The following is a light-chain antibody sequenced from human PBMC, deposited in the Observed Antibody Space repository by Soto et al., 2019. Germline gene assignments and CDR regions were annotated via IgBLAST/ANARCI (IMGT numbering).Light chain of an antibody. V-gene: IGKV3-11*01. Sequence: EIALTQSPATLSLSPGERATLSCRASQSVSSYLAWYQQKPGQAPRLLIYDTSNRATGIPARFSGSGSGTDFTLTISSLEPEDSAVYYCQQRSNWPPITFGQGTRLEIK. CDR3: QQRSNWPPIT. CDR1: QSVSSY. CDR2: DTS. J-gene: IGKJ5*01.